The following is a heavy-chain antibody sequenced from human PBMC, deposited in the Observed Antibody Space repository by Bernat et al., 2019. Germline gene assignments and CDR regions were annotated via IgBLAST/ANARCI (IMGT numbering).Heavy chain of an antibody. CDR3: ARGHSGYDLRYYYGMDV. CDR2: IKQDGSEK. CDR1: GFTFGSYW. D-gene: IGHD5-12*01. J-gene: IGHJ6*01. Sequence: EVQLVESGGGLVQPGGSLRLSCAASGFTFGSYWMSWVRQAPGKGLEWVANIKQDGSEKYYVDSVKGRFTISRDNAKNSLYLQMNSLRAEDTAVYYCARGHSGYDLRYYYGMDVWGQGTTVTVSS. V-gene: IGHV3-7*01.